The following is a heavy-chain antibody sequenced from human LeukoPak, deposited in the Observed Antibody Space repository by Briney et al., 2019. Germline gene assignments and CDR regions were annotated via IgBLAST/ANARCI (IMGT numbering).Heavy chain of an antibody. CDR1: GGSISSYY. V-gene: IGHV4-59*01. J-gene: IGHJ4*02. D-gene: IGHD3-22*01. CDR2: IYYSGST. CDR3: ARSSDSSYGLDY. Sequence: ESSETLSLTCTVSGGSISSYYWSWIRQPPGKGLEWIGYIYYSGSTNYNPSLKSRVTISVDTSKNQFSLKLSSVTAADTAVYYCARSSDSSYGLDYWGQGTLVTVSS.